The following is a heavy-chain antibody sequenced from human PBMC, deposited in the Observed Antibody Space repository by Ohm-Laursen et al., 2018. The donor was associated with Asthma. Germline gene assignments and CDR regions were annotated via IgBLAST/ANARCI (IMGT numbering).Heavy chain of an antibody. V-gene: IGHV3-21*01. CDR1: GFTFSSYS. D-gene: IGHD1-1*01. J-gene: IGHJ6*02. CDR3: ARGRDWNHYGMAV. Sequence: SLRLSCSASGFTFSSYSMNWVRQAPGKGLEWVSSISGSSSYIYYADSVKGRFTISRDNAKNSLYLQMNSLRAEDTAVYYCARGRDWNHYGMAVWGQGTTVIVSS. CDR2: ISGSSSYI.